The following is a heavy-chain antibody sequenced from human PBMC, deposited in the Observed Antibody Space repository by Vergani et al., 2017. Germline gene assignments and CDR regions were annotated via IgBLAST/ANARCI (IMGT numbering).Heavy chain of an antibody. J-gene: IGHJ6*02. D-gene: IGHD2-2*01. CDR1: GYTFTSYG. Sequence: QVQLVQSGAEVKKPGASLKVSCKASGYTFTSYGISWVRQAPGQGLEWMGWISAYNGNTNYAQKLQGRVTMTTDTSTSTAYMELRSLRSDDTAVYYCARDPDLVVVXAAPYYYYYYGMDVWGQGTTVTVSS. CDR2: ISAYNGNT. CDR3: ARDPDLVVVXAAPYYYYYYGMDV. V-gene: IGHV1-18*04.